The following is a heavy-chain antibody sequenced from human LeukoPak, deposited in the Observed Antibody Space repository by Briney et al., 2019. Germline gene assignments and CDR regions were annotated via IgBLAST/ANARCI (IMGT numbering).Heavy chain of an antibody. D-gene: IGHD5-18*01. V-gene: IGHV4-34*01. Sequence: SETLSLTCAVYGGSFSGYYWSWIRQPPGKGLEWIGEINHSGSTNYNPSLKSRVTISVDTSKNQFSLKLSSVTAADTAVYYCARTKRTAMPYNWFDPWGQGTLVTVSS. CDR3: ARTKRTAMPYNWFDP. J-gene: IGHJ5*02. CDR2: INHSGST. CDR1: GGSFSGYY.